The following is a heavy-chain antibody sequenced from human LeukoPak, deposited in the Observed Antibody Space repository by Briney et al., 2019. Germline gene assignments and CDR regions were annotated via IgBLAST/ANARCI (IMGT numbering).Heavy chain of an antibody. Sequence: SETLSITCTVSGGSISSYYWSWIRQPPGKGLEWIGYIYYSGSTNYNPSLKSRVTMSVDASKNQFSLKLRSVTAADTAVYYCARSHSSWSLKNCFDPWGQGTLVTVSS. V-gene: IGHV4-59*01. CDR3: ARSHSSWSLKNCFDP. CDR2: IYYSGST. J-gene: IGHJ5*02. D-gene: IGHD6-13*01. CDR1: GGSISSYY.